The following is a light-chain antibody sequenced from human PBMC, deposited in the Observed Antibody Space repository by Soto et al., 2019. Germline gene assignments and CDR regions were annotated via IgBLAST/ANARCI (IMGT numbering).Light chain of an antibody. Sequence: IVMTPSPSTLSVSPGERAPLSCRASQSVSSNLAWYQQKPGQAPRLLIYGASTRATGIPARFSGSGSGTEFTLTISSLQSEDFAVYYCQQYNNWPPLTFGHGTRLEI. CDR2: GAS. CDR3: QQYNNWPPLT. V-gene: IGKV3-15*01. J-gene: IGKJ5*01. CDR1: QSVSSN.